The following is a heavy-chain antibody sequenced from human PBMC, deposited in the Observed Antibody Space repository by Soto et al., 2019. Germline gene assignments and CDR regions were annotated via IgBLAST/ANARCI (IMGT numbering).Heavy chain of an antibody. CDR2: IIPIFGTA. Sequence: ASVKVSCKASGGTFSSYAISWVRQAPGQGLEWMGGIIPIFGTANYAQKFQGRVTITADKSTSTAYMELSSLRSEDTAVYYCARTYYYDSSGYYFNDWGQGTLVTVSS. CDR3: ARTYYYDSSGYYFND. V-gene: IGHV1-69*06. CDR1: GGTFSSYA. D-gene: IGHD3-22*01. J-gene: IGHJ4*02.